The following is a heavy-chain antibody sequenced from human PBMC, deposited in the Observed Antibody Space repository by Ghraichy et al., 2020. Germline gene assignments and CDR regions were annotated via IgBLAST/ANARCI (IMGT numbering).Heavy chain of an antibody. V-gene: IGHV6-1*01. D-gene: IGHD6-19*01. Sequence: SLTCAISGDSVSTNSAAWNWIRQSPSRGLEWLGRTYYRSKWYNDYAVSVKSRITINPDTSKNQFSLHLNSVTPEDTAVYYCVRDSGWSNWFDPWGQGTLVTVSS. CDR2: TYYRSKWYN. CDR3: VRDSGWSNWFDP. CDR1: GDSVSTNSAA. J-gene: IGHJ5*02.